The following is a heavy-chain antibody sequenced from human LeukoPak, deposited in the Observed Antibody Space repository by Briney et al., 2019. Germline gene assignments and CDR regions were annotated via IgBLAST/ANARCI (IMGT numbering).Heavy chain of an antibody. CDR1: GFTFSYYA. Sequence: GGSLRLSCAASGFTFSYYAMHWVRQAPGKGLEWVAVISYDGSNKYYADSVKGQVTISRDNAKNSLSLQMNSLRAEDTAVYYCARGIHKTHCTRTSCYVNWFDPWGQGTLVTVSS. J-gene: IGHJ5*02. CDR3: ARGIHKTHCTRTSCYVNWFDP. D-gene: IGHD2-2*01. CDR2: ISYDGSNK. V-gene: IGHV3-30-3*01.